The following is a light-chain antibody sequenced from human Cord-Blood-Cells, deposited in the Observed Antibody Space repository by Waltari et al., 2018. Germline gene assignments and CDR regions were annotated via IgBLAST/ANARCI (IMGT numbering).Light chain of an antibody. J-gene: IGKJ4*01. V-gene: IGKV3-11*01. CDR3: QQRSNCPLT. CDR1: QSVSRY. Sequence: EIVLTLSPATLSLSPGERATLSCRASQSVSRYLAWYQQKPGQAPRLLIYDASNRATGIPARFSGSGSGTDFTLTISSLEPEDFAVYYCQQRSNCPLTFGGGTKVEIK. CDR2: DAS.